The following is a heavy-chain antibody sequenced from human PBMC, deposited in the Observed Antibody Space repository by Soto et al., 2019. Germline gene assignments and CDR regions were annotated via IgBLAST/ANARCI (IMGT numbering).Heavy chain of an antibody. CDR3: ARAAYYYGSGDSVMEA. J-gene: IGHJ6*03. D-gene: IGHD3-10*01. V-gene: IGHV3-33*08. Sequence: VVSLRLSCASSVCSFISYCVHLVLEAPVKGLEWVAVIWYDGSNKYYSDSVKGRFTVSRDNSKNTLYLKMNSLRAEDTAVYYCARAAYYYGSGDSVMEAWGKGNTVNVSS. CDR1: VCSFISYC. CDR2: IWYDGSNK.